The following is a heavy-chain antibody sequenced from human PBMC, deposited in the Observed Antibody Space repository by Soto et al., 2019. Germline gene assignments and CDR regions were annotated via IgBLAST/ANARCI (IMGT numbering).Heavy chain of an antibody. CDR2: ISSSSSTI. CDR1: GFTFSSYS. Sequence: EVQLVESGGGLVQPGGSLRLSCAASGFTFSSYSMNWVRQAPGKGLEWVSYISSSSSTIYYADSVKGRFTLSRDNAKKSLYLQMNSLRAEDTAVYYCAREGDRSGWYNGFDPWGQGTLVTDSS. D-gene: IGHD3-22*01. J-gene: IGHJ5*02. CDR3: AREGDRSGWYNGFDP. V-gene: IGHV3-48*01.